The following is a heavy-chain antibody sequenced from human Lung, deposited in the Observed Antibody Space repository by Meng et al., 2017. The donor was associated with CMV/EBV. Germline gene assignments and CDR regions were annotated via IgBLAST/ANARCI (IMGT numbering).Heavy chain of an antibody. CDR1: GGSRSGGGYF. V-gene: IGHV4-30-4*08. Sequence: QVAGHESGPGLVEPSQTLSLTGAVSGGSRSGGGYFWTWIRQPAGKGLEWIGYIYYTGNTYYNPSLKSRVTISVDTSKNQFSLRLSSVSAADTAVYYCARGGAGIGDAGDHFDYWGQGTLVTVSS. D-gene: IGHD4-17*01. J-gene: IGHJ4*02. CDR3: ARGGAGIGDAGDHFDY. CDR2: IYYTGNT.